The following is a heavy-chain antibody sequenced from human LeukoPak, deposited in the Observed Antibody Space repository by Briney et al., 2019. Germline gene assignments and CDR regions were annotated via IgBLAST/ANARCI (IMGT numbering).Heavy chain of an antibody. CDR3: AKDIGGYSFAADY. V-gene: IGHV3-43*02. CDR2: ISGDGGIT. D-gene: IGHD5-18*01. J-gene: IGHJ4*02. CDR1: GFTFDDYA. Sequence: GGSLRLSCAASGFTFDDYAMHWVRQGPGKGLEWVSLISGDGGITYYADSVRGRFTISRDNSKNSLYLQMNSLRTEDTALYYCAKDIGGYSFAADYWGQGNLVTVSS.